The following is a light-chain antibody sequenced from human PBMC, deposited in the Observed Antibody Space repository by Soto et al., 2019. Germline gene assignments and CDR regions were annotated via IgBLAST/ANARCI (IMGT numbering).Light chain of an antibody. Sequence: DIQMTQSPSSLSASVGDRVTITCRASQDLSLFLDWYQQKPGKVPKLLIYGASTLHSGVPSRFSGSGYGTHFTLTISSLQPEDVATYYCQKYNGAPVTFGQGTKVEIK. V-gene: IGKV1-27*01. CDR1: QDLSLF. CDR2: GAS. CDR3: QKYNGAPVT. J-gene: IGKJ1*01.